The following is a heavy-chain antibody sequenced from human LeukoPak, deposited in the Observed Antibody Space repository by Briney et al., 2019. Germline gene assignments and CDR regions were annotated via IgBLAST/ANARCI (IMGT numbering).Heavy chain of an antibody. CDR1: GFTFSSYW. J-gene: IGHJ4*02. D-gene: IGHD6-19*01. V-gene: IGHV3-74*01. CDR3: ARIRKLPTSSGWTSGFDY. Sequence: GGSLRLSCAASGFTFSSYWMHWVRPAPGRGLVWVSRIHNDGSSTSYADSVKGRFTISRDTAKNTLYLHMNSLSAEDTAMYYCARIRKLPTSSGWTSGFDYWGQGTLVTVSS. CDR2: IHNDGSST.